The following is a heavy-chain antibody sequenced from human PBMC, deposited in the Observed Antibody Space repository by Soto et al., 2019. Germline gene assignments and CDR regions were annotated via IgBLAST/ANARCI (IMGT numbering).Heavy chain of an antibody. Sequence: PSETLSLTCAVYGGSFSGYYWSWIRQPPGKGLEWIGEINHSGSTNYNPSLKSRVTISVDTSKNQFSLKLSSVTAADTAVYYCASGSYYGSRAFDIWGQGTMVTVSS. CDR2: INHSGST. CDR3: ASGSYYGSRAFDI. V-gene: IGHV4-34*01. CDR1: GGSFSGYY. J-gene: IGHJ3*02. D-gene: IGHD3-10*01.